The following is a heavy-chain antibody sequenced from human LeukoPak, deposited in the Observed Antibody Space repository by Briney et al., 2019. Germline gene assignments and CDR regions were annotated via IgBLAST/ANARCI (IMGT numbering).Heavy chain of an antibody. Sequence: ASVKVSCKASGYTFTSYGISWVRQAPGQGLEWMGWISAYNGNTNYAQKLQGRVTMTTDTSTSTAYMELRSLRSDDTAVYYCATWELTDSSGLRDAFDIWGQGTMVTVSS. V-gene: IGHV1-18*01. J-gene: IGHJ3*02. CDR2: ISAYNGNT. D-gene: IGHD3-22*01. CDR3: ATWELTDSSGLRDAFDI. CDR1: GYTFTSYG.